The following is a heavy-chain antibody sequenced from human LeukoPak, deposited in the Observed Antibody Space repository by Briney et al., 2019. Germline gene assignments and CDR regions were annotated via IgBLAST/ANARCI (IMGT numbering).Heavy chain of an antibody. J-gene: IGHJ4*02. Sequence: AGGSLRLSCAASGFTFSSYAMHWVRQAPGKGLEWVAVISYDGSNKYYADSVKGQFTISRDNSKNTLYLQMNSLRAEDTAVYYCARGIYDFWSGYYASSFDYWGQGTLVTVSS. D-gene: IGHD3-3*01. V-gene: IGHV3-30*01. CDR2: ISYDGSNK. CDR3: ARGIYDFWSGYYASSFDY. CDR1: GFTFSSYA.